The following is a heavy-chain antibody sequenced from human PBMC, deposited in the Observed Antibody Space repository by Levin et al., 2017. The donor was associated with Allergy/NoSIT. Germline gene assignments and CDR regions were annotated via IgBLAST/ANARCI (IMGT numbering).Heavy chain of an antibody. CDR2: INPSGGST. D-gene: IGHD3-10*01. Sequence: ASVKVSCKASGYTFTSYYMHWVRQAPGQGLEWMGIINPSGGSTSYAQKFQGRVTMTRDTSTSTVYMELSSLRSEDTAVYYCARGGLTMVRGVPGVSYWGQGTLVTVSS. CDR3: ARGGLTMVRGVPGVSY. V-gene: IGHV1-46*03. J-gene: IGHJ4*02. CDR1: GYTFTSYY.